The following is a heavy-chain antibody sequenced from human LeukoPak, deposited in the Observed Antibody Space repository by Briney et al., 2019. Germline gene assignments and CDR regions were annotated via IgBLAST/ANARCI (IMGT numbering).Heavy chain of an antibody. Sequence: SETLTLTCAVYGGSFSGYYWRWLRQPPGKGLEWIGEINHSGSDNYNPSLKSRVTISEDTSKNQFSLQLNSVTPEDTAVYYCAETSGRYYWNWFDPWGQGTLVTVSS. CDR2: INHSGSD. CDR3: AETSGRYYWNWFDP. CDR1: GGSFSGYY. D-gene: IGHD1-26*01. J-gene: IGHJ5*02. V-gene: IGHV4-34*01.